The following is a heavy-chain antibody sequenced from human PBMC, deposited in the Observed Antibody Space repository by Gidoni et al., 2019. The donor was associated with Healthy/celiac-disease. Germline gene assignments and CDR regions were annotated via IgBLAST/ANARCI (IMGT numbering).Heavy chain of an antibody. J-gene: IGHJ6*02. CDR3: AKDRRGYDPRGGYYYGMDV. V-gene: IGHV3-23*01. CDR2: ISGSGGST. Sequence: EVQLLESGGGLVQPGGSLRLSCAASGFPFTSYAMSWVRQAPGKGLEWVSAISGSGGSTYYADSVKGRFTIARDNSKNTLYLQMNSLRAEDTAVYYCAKDRRGYDPRGGYYYGMDVWGQGTTVTVSS. D-gene: IGHD5-12*01. CDR1: GFPFTSYA.